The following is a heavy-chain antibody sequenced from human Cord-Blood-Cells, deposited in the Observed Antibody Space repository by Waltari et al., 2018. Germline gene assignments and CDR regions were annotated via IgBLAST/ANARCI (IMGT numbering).Heavy chain of an antibody. D-gene: IGHD3-10*01. V-gene: IGHV1-3*01. J-gene: IGHJ4*02. CDR2: INADNGNT. Sequence: SVKVSCKASGYTFTSSAMHWVRKAPGQRHEWMGWINADNGNTKYAQKFQGRVTITRDTSASTAYMELSSLRSEDTAVYYCARVGSGSYRIYYFNYGGQGTLVTVSS. CDR3: ARVGSGSYRIYYFNY. CDR1: GYTFTSSA.